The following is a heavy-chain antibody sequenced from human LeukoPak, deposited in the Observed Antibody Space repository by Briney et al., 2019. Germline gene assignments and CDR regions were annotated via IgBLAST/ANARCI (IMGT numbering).Heavy chain of an antibody. V-gene: IGHV3-48*02. CDR2: ISSSSDSI. CDR3: ARAMSSGYDY. J-gene: IGHJ4*02. CDR1: GFTFSNYG. D-gene: IGHD6-19*01. Sequence: GGSLRLSCAASGFTFSNYGMNWVRQAPGKRLEWVSYISSSSDSIYYADSVKGRFTISRDNAENSLYLQMNSLRDEDTAVYYCARAMSSGYDYWGQGTLVTVSS.